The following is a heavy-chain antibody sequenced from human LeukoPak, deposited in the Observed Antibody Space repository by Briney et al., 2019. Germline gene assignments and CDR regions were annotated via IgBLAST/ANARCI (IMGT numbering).Heavy chain of an antibody. V-gene: IGHV3-23*01. D-gene: IGHD3-10*01. Sequence: GGSLRLSCAASGFTFSSYAMSWVRQAPGKGLEWVSAISGSGGSTYYADSVKGRFTISRDNSKNTLYLQMNSLRAEDTAVYYCARDTSISMVRGVILAGMDVWGQGTTVTVSS. CDR3: ARDTSISMVRGVILAGMDV. CDR1: GFTFSSYA. CDR2: ISGSGGST. J-gene: IGHJ6*02.